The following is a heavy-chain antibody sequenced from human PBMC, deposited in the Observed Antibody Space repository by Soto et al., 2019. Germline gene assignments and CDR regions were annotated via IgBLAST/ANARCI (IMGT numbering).Heavy chain of an antibody. CDR2: ISTFNGET. CDR1: GYTFNTYG. CDR3: ARDVGYCSSSTCLIDH. J-gene: IGHJ4*02. V-gene: IGHV1-18*01. Sequence: ASVKVSCKASGYTFNTYGISWVRQAPGQGLEWMGWISTFNGETRYAQKFQARVTVTTDTSTTTGYMELRSLRSDDTAVYYCARDVGYCSSSTCLIDHWGQGTLVTV. D-gene: IGHD2-2*01.